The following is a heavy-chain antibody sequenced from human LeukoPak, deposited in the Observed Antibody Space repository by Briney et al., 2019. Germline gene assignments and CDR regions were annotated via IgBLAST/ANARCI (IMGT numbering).Heavy chain of an antibody. D-gene: IGHD1-1*01. J-gene: IGHJ4*02. V-gene: IGHV1-18*01. CDR1: GYTFTSNA. CDR3: ARSGQRTGDY. Sequence: AASVKVSCKASGYTFTSNAVNWVRQAPGQGLEWMGWISAYNGNTNYAQKLQGRVTMTTDTSTSTAYMELRSLRSDDTAVYYCARSGQRTGDYWGQGTLVTVSS. CDR2: ISAYNGNT.